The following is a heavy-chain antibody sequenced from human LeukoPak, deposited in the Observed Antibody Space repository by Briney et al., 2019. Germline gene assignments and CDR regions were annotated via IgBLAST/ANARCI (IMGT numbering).Heavy chain of an antibody. CDR2: IYPGDSDT. D-gene: IGHD6-13*01. V-gene: IGHV5-51*01. J-gene: IGHJ6*03. CDR1: GYSFTSYW. CDR3: ARRGSSWPGNYYYMDV. Sequence: GESLKISCKGSGYSFTSYWIGWVRQMPGKGLEWMGIIYPGDSDTRYSPSFQDQVTISADKSISTAYLQWSSLKASDTAMYYCARRGSSWPGNYYYMDVWGKGTTVTVSS.